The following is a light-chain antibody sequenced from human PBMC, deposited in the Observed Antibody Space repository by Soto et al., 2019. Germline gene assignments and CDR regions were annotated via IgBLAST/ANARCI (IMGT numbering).Light chain of an antibody. CDR1: SSDVGGNNY. CDR3: SSYAGSNNVI. J-gene: IGLJ2*01. CDR2: EVT. V-gene: IGLV2-8*01. Sequence: QSVLTQPPSASGSPGQSVAISCTGTSSDVGGNNYVSWYQQHPGKAPKLMVYEVTKRPSGVPDRFSGSKSGNTASLTVSGLQAEDEADYYCSSYAGSNNVILGGGTQLTVL.